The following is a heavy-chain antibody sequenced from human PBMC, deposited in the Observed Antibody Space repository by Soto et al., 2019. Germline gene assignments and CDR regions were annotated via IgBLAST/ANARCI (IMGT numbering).Heavy chain of an antibody. V-gene: IGHV3-15*07. J-gene: IGHJ4*02. CDR3: TTDPVVVTIWYFDY. D-gene: IGHD3-22*01. CDR1: GFTFSNAW. Sequence: EVQLVESGGGLVKPGGSLRLSCAASGFTFSNAWMNWVRQAPGKGLEWVGRIKSKTDGGTTDYAAPVKGRFTISRDDSKNTLYLQMNSLNTEDTAVYYCTTDPVVVTIWYFDYWGQGTLVTVSS. CDR2: IKSKTDGGTT.